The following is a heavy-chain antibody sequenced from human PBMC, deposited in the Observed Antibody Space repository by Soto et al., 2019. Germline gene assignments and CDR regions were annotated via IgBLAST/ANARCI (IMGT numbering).Heavy chain of an antibody. CDR2: IIPIFGTA. Sequence: SVKVSCKASGGTFSSYAISCVRQAPGQGLEWMGGIIPIFGTANYAQKFQGRVTITADESTSTAYMELSSLRSEDTAVYYCARDCTNGVCAVSYYYGMDVWGQGTTVTVSS. CDR3: ARDCTNGVCAVSYYYGMDV. CDR1: GGTFSSYA. J-gene: IGHJ6*02. D-gene: IGHD2-8*01. V-gene: IGHV1-69*13.